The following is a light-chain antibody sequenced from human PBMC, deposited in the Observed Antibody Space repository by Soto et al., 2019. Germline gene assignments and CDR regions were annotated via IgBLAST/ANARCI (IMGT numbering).Light chain of an antibody. CDR2: GAS. J-gene: IGKJ1*01. CDR1: QSVSSN. Sequence: EVVVTQSPATLSVSPGERATLSCRASQSVSSNLAWYQQKPGQAPRLLIYGASTRATGIPARFSGSVSGTEFTLTISSLQSEDFAVYYCQQHNIWPRAFGQGTKVEIK. CDR3: QQHNIWPRA. V-gene: IGKV3-15*01.